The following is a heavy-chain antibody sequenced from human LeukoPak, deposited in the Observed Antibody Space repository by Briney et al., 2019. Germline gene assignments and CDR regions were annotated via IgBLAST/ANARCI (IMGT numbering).Heavy chain of an antibody. D-gene: IGHD3-22*01. Sequence: GGSLRLSCSASGFTFSDYWMHWVRQAPGEGLVWVSRITPNGRSTSHAGSVKGRFTISRDNSKNTLYLQMNSLRAEDTAVYYCARAAYYYDSSGVFDYWGQGTLVTVSS. CDR3: ARAAYYYDSSGVFDY. J-gene: IGHJ4*02. CDR2: ITPNGRST. V-gene: IGHV3-74*01. CDR1: GFTFSDYW.